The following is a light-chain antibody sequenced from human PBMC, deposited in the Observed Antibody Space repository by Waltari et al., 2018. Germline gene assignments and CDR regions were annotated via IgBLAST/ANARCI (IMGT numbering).Light chain of an antibody. J-gene: IGLJ2*01. CDR3: SSYAGSNSFDVV. Sequence: QSALTQPPSASGSPGQSVTISCTGTSSDVGGYNYVSWYRQHPGKAPELMIFEVSKRPSGLPDRFSGSKSGNTASLTVSGLQAEYEADYYCSSYAGSNSFDVVFGGGTKLTVL. CDR1: SSDVGGYNY. CDR2: EVS. V-gene: IGLV2-8*01.